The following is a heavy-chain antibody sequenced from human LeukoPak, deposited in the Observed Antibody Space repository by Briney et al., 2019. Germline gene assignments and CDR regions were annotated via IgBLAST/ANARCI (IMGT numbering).Heavy chain of an antibody. D-gene: IGHD3-16*01. J-gene: IGHJ4*02. CDR1: GFTFSDYG. V-gene: IGHV3-33*01. Sequence: PGGSLRLSCAASGFTFSDYGIHWVRQAPGKGLEWVAVIWFDGTTEYSADSVKGRFTISRDNSKSTVYLQMNSLRAEDTAVYYCARGGGHFDYWGQGTLVTVSS. CDR3: ARGGGHFDY. CDR2: IWFDGTTE.